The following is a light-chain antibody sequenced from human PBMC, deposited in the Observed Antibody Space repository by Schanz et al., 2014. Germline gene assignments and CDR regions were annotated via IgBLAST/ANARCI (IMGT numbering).Light chain of an antibody. V-gene: IGLV2-14*03. CDR2: DVS. CDR1: SSDVGSYNY. Sequence: QSALTQSASVSGSPGQSITISCSGTSSDVGSYNYVSWYQQHPGKAPKVMIYDVSNRPSGVSNRFSGSKSGSTASLTISGLQADDEADYYCSSYTSSTTLVFGGGTKLTVL. J-gene: IGLJ2*01. CDR3: SSYTSSTTLV.